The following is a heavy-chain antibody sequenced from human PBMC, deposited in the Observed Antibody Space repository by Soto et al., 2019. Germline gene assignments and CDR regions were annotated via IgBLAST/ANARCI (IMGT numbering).Heavy chain of an antibody. CDR1: GFTFTDYA. V-gene: IGHV3-23*01. CDR3: AKRGYDYCRGVSCFGN. D-gene: IGHD2-15*01. Sequence: PGGSLRLSCAASGFTFTDYAMSWVRQAPGKRLEWVSTIRGPGDTTYYADSVKGRFTISRDNSKTTLYLQMNSLRVEDTAVYYCAKRGYDYCRGVSCFGNWGQGTLVTVSS. CDR2: IRGPGDTT. J-gene: IGHJ1*01.